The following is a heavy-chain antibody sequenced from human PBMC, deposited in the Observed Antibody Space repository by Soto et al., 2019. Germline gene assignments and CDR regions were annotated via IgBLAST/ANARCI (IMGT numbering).Heavy chain of an antibody. CDR2: ISGSGGST. J-gene: IGHJ3*02. Sequence: GGSLILSCAASGFTFSSYAMSWVRQAPGKGLEWVSAISGSGGSTYYADSVKGRFTISRDNSKNTLYLQMNSLRAEDTAVYYCAKGRLLRYFDWPPAQSQRSGAFDIWGQGTMLTVSS. CDR1: GFTFSSYA. V-gene: IGHV3-23*01. CDR3: AKGRLLRYFDWPPAQSQRSGAFDI. D-gene: IGHD3-9*01.